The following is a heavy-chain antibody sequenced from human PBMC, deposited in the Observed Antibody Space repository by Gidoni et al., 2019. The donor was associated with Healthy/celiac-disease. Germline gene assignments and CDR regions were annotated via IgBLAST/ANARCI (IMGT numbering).Heavy chain of an antibody. CDR3: ARRQAASGDY. CDR1: GFTVGSNY. V-gene: IGHV3-66*04. CDR2: IYSGGST. D-gene: IGHD6-13*01. Sequence: EVQLVESGGGLVQPGGSLRLSCAAAGFTVGSNYMSWVRQAQGNGLEWVSVIYSGGSTYYADSVKGRFTISRDNSKNTLYLQMNSLRAEDTAVYYCARRQAASGDYWGQGTLVTVSS. J-gene: IGHJ4*02.